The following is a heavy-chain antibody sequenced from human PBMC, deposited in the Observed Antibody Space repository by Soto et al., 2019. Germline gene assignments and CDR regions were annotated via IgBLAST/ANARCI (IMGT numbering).Heavy chain of an antibody. Sequence: EVQLVESGVGLVQPASSLRLSCAASVFRFDDYVMHWVRQAPGKGLEWVSGIAWNGAIIGYADSVQGRLTISRDNANNSLYLQMNSLRAEDTALYYCARGNGALDYWGQGTLVNVSS. CDR3: ARGNGALDY. V-gene: IGHV3-9*01. CDR1: VFRFDDYV. CDR2: IAWNGAII. J-gene: IGHJ4*02.